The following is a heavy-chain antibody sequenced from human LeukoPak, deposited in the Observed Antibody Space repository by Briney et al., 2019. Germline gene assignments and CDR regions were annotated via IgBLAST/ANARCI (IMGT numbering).Heavy chain of an antibody. CDR2: MSHDARSE. Sequence: QPGGSLRLSCAASGFSFSAYGMHWVRQAPGKGLEWVAVMSHDARSEFYADSVKGRSTISRDNSANTLFLEINSLRPDDTAVYYCVKSLWMQAWPPVGLAHWGQGTLVTASS. J-gene: IGHJ5*02. CDR3: VKSLWMQAWPPVGLAH. D-gene: IGHD5-18*01. CDR1: GFSFSAYG. V-gene: IGHV3-30*18.